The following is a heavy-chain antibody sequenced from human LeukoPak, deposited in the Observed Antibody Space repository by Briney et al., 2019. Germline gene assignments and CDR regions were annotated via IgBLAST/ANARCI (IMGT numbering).Heavy chain of an antibody. D-gene: IGHD1-7*01. CDR1: GGSVSSGSYY. CDR2: IYYSGRT. V-gene: IGHV4-61*01. CDR3: ARGPQIRWNSRYPFDY. J-gene: IGHJ4*02. Sequence: SETLSLTCTVSGGSVSSGSYYWSWIRQPPGEGLEWIGYIYYSGRTNYNPSLKSRVTISVDTSMNQFSLKLSSVTAADTAVYYCARGPQIRWNSRYPFDYWGQGTLVTVSS.